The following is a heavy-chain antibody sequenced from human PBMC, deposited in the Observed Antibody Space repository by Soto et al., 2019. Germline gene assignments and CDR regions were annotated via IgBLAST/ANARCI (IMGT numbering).Heavy chain of an antibody. Sequence: ASVKVSCKASGYTFTSYYMHWVRQAPGQGLEWMGIINPSGGSTSYAQKFQGGVTMTRDTSTSTVYMELSSLRSEDTAVYYCAVRARPIAVGNYWGQGTLVTVSS. D-gene: IGHD6-19*01. CDR2: INPSGGST. CDR1: GYTFTSYY. J-gene: IGHJ4*02. V-gene: IGHV1-46*01. CDR3: AVRARPIAVGNY.